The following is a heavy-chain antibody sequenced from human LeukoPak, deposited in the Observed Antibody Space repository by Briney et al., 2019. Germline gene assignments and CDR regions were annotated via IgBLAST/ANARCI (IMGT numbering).Heavy chain of an antibody. CDR1: GFTVTTTY. Sequence: GGSLRLSCAGSGFTVTTTYINWVRQAPGKVLKWVSVIYSGGSTYYADSVKGRFTIPRDDSKNTLYLQMNSLKTEDTAVYYCTTEYYDFWSGYPYWGQGTLVTVSS. CDR3: TTEYYDFWSGYPY. J-gene: IGHJ4*02. D-gene: IGHD3-3*01. V-gene: IGHV3-66*01. CDR2: IYSGGST.